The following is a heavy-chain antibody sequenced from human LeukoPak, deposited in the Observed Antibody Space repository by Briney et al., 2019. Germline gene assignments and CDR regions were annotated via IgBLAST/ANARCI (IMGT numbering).Heavy chain of an antibody. V-gene: IGHV1-2*06. D-gene: IGHD3-3*01. J-gene: IGHJ6*02. CDR3: ARAFGVVIEDFYYYYYGMDV. Sequence: GASVKVSCKASGYTFTGYYMHWVRQAPGQGLEWMGRINPNSGGTNYAQKFQGRVTMTRDTSISTAYMELSRLRSDDTAVYYCARAFGVVIEDFYYYYYGMDVWGQGTTVTVSS. CDR2: INPNSGGT. CDR1: GYTFTGYY.